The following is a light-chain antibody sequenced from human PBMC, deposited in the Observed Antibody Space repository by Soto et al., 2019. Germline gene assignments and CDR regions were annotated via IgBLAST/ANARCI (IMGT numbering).Light chain of an antibody. CDR1: QSVSSN. CDR3: QQRSNWPSLT. Sequence: AMTASAATLSVSPGKTATLSCTASQSVSSNVAWYQQIPGQTPRLLIYGASTRATGIPVRFSGSGSGTDFTLTISSLEPEDSAVYYCQQRSNWPSLTFGGGTKVDIK. CDR2: GAS. V-gene: IGKV3-15*01. J-gene: IGKJ4*01.